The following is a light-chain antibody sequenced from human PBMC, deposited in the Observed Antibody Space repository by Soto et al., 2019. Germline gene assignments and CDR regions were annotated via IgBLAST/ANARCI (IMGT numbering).Light chain of an antibody. V-gene: IGLV2-14*01. CDR3: SSYTSTCYV. Sequence: QSALTQTASVSGSPGQSITISCTGTSSDVGGYNYVSWYQQHPGKAPKLMIYDVSNRPSGVSNRFSGSKSGNTASLTISGLPAEDEADYYCSSYTSTCYVFGTGTKLTVL. J-gene: IGLJ1*01. CDR1: SSDVGGYNY. CDR2: DVS.